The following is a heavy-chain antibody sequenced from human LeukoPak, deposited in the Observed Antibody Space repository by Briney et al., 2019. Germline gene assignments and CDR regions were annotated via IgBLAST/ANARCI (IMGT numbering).Heavy chain of an antibody. CDR1: GFTFSEYS. CDR3: ARQVSGYGSGSLYFDY. D-gene: IGHD3-10*01. CDR2: ISTSSSHI. Sequence: PGGSLRLSCAASGFTFSEYSMNWVRQAPGKGLEWVSLISTSSSHIYYGDSVKGRFTISRDNARNSVSLQMNSLRAEDTAVYYCARQVSGYGSGSLYFDYWGQGMLVTVSS. J-gene: IGHJ4*02. V-gene: IGHV3-21*01.